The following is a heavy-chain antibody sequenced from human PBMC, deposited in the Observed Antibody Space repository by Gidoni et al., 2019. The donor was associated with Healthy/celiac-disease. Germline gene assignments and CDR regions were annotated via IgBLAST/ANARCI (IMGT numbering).Heavy chain of an antibody. CDR2: IKQDGSEK. V-gene: IGHV3-7*03. CDR3: ARESYGSPFDY. CDR1: GSTFSSSW. D-gene: IGHD5-18*01. J-gene: IGHJ4*02. Sequence: EVQLVASGGGLVPPGGSLRLSCAAPGSTFSSSWMSWVRQAPGKGLEWVANIKQDGSEKYYVDSVKGRFTISRDNAKNSLYLQMNSLRAEDTAVYYCARESYGSPFDYWGQGTLVTVSS.